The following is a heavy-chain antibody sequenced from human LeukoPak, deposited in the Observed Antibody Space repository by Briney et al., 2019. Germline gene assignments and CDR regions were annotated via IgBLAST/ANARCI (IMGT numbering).Heavy chain of an antibody. CDR2: ISSSSSYI. V-gene: IGHV3-21*01. Sequence: GGSLRLSCAASGFTFSSYSMNWVRQAPGKGLEWVSSISSSSSYIYYADSVKGRFTISRDNAKNSLYLQMNSLRAEDTAVHYCARESVHCSSTSCYLDYWGQGTLVTVSS. D-gene: IGHD2-2*01. CDR3: ARESVHCSSTSCYLDY. CDR1: GFTFSSYS. J-gene: IGHJ4*02.